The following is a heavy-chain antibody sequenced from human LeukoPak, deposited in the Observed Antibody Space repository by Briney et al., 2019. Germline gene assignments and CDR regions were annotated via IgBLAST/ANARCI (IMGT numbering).Heavy chain of an antibody. CDR1: GGSISTYY. V-gene: IGHV4-59*01. CDR2: IFYSGTT. CDR3: AREDPQTTVPEGMDV. D-gene: IGHD4-17*01. Sequence: SETLSLTCNVSGGSISTYYWNWIRQPPGKGLEWIGYIFYSGTTNNNPSLKGRVTISVDTSKNQFSLKLSSVTAADTAVYYCAREDPQTTVPEGMDVWGQGTTVTVSS. J-gene: IGHJ6*02.